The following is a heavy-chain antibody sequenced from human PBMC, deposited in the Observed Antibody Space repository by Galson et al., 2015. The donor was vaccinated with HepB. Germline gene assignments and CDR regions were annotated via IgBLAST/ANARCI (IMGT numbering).Heavy chain of an antibody. Sequence: SVKVSCKASGYTFTSYYMHWVRQALGQGLEWMGWINPNSGGTNYAQKFQGWVTMTRDTSISTAYMELSRLRSDDTAVYYCARARGYDSSGYSEAYFDYWGQGTLVTVSS. J-gene: IGHJ4*02. CDR1: GYTFTSYY. V-gene: IGHV1-2*04. D-gene: IGHD3-22*01. CDR3: ARARGYDSSGYSEAYFDY. CDR2: INPNSGGT.